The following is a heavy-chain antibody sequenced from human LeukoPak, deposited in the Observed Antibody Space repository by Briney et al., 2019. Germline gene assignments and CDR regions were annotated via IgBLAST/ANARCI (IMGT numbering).Heavy chain of an antibody. V-gene: IGHV1-18*01. CDR1: GYNFITYP. CDR3: ARVATIWGSHRYFDY. Sequence: ASVKVSCKASGYNFITYPRIWVRQAPGQGLEWMGRISPYNDNTDLAQNLQGRVTMTTDTSTSTAYMELTGLTSDDTAVYFCARVATIWGSHRYFDYWGQGTLVTVSS. J-gene: IGHJ4*02. D-gene: IGHD3-16*02. CDR2: ISPYNDNT.